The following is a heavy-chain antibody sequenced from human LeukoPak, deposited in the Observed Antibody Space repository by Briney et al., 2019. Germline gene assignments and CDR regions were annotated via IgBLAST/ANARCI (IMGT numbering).Heavy chain of an antibody. Sequence: ASVKVSCKASGYTFTSYAIHWVRQAPGQRLEWMGWISAGNGNTKYSQNFQGRVTFISNTSATTAFMELSSLRSEDTAVYYCARDRDGYNYMPTGQFDYWGQGTLVTVSS. V-gene: IGHV1-3*01. D-gene: IGHD5-24*01. CDR3: ARDRDGYNYMPTGQFDY. CDR1: GYTFTSYA. CDR2: ISAGNGNT. J-gene: IGHJ4*02.